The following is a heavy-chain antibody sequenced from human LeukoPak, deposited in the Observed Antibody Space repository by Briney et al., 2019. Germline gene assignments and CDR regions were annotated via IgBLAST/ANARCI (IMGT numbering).Heavy chain of an antibody. V-gene: IGHV3-30*02. Sequence: GGSLRLSCAASGFTFSSYGMHWVRQAPGKGLEWVAFIRYDGSNKYYADSVKGRFTISRDNSKNTLYLQMNSLRAEDTAVYYCAVLKSGYSYGFDYWGQGTLVTVSS. CDR3: AVLKSGYSYGFDY. J-gene: IGHJ4*02. CDR1: GFTFSSYG. D-gene: IGHD5-18*01. CDR2: IRYDGSNK.